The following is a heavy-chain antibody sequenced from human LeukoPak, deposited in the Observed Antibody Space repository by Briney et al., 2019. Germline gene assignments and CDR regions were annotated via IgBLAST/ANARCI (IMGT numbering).Heavy chain of an antibody. V-gene: IGHV6-1*01. J-gene: IGHJ4*02. Sequence: SQTLSLTCAISGDNVSSNSAAWNWIRQSPSRGLEWLGRTYYRSKWYNDYAVSVKSRITINPDTSKNQFSLKLSSVTAADTAVYYCARTSTTVTADFDYWVTDFDYWGQGTLVTVSS. CDR3: ARTSTTVTADFDYWVTDFDY. CDR2: TYYRSKWYN. D-gene: IGHD4-17*01. CDR1: GDNVSSNSAA.